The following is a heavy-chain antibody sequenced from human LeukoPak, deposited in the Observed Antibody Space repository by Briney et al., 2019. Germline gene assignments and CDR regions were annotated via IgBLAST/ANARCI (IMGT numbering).Heavy chain of an antibody. CDR1: GGSISSSSYY. D-gene: IGHD3-22*01. CDR2: IYYSGST. V-gene: IGHV4-39*01. J-gene: IGHJ4*02. CDR3: ARLVDSSGYYDGTFDY. Sequence: PSETLSLTCTVSGGSISSSSYYWGWIRQPPGKGLEWIGSIYYSGSTYYNPSLKSRVTISVDTSKNQFSLKLSSVTAADPAVYYCARLVDSSGYYDGTFDYWGQGTLVTVSS.